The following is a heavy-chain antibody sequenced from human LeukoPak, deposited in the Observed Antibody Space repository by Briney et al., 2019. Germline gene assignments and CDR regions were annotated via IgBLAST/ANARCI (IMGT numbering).Heavy chain of an antibody. V-gene: IGHV5-51*01. D-gene: IGHD6-13*01. CDR2: SYPGDSGA. CDR3: ARRYSIAAAGSSYWFDP. J-gene: IGHJ5*02. CDR1: VYSFTSYW. Sequence: GESLTISCMCSVYSFTSYWISWVRQMPGKGLDWMGISYPGDSGARYSPSFPGQVTLSADKSISTAYLQGSSLKASDTAMYYCARRYSIAAAGSSYWFDPWGQGNLVSVSS.